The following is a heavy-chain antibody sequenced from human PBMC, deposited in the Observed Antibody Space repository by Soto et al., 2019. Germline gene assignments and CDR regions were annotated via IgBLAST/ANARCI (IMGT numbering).Heavy chain of an antibody. CDR2: INHLTTT. CDR1: GGSFSSYH. J-gene: IGHJ4*02. CDR3: ARGYDTALAPIF. D-gene: IGHD5-18*01. V-gene: IGHV4-34*01. Sequence: SETLSLTCAVYGGSFSSYHWSWIRQTPGKGLEWIGEINHLTTTNYNPSLKSRVIVSLDTPKNQFSLKLSSVTAADTAVYYCARGYDTALAPIFWGQGILVTVSS.